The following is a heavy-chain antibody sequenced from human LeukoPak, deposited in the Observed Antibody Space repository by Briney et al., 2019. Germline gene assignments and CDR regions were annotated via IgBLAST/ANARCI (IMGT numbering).Heavy chain of an antibody. J-gene: IGHJ5*02. V-gene: IGHV3-48*03. Sequence: GGSLRLSCAASGFTFSSYEMNWVRQAPGKGLEWLSHISSSGSTKYYANSVKGRFTISRDNAKNSLYLQMNSLRAEDTAVYYCARTSTSLGPWGQGTLVTVSS. CDR2: ISSSGSTK. CDR1: GFTFSSYE. CDR3: ARTSTSLGP. D-gene: IGHD2/OR15-2a*01.